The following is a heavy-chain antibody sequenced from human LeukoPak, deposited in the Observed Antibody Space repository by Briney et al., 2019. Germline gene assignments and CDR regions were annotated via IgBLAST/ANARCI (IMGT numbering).Heavy chain of an antibody. CDR2: LGRSGENR. V-gene: IGHV3-23*01. J-gene: IGHJ6*02. Sequence: GGSLRLSCAASGFTFTDYSMSWVRQAPGKGLEWVSGLGRSGENRYYATSVRGRFSISRDNSKDTVYLQMNSLRAEDTDIYYCVKDRPCEACMPMDAWGQGTTVTVSS. CDR3: VKDRPCEACMPMDA. CDR1: GFTFTDYS. D-gene: IGHD2-2*01.